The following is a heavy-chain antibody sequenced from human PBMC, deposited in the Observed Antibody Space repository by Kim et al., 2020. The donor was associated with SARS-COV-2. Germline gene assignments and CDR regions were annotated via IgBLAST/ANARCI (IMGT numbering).Heavy chain of an antibody. Sequence: SETLSLTCAVYGESFSGYYWSWIRQPPGKGLEWIGEINHSGITNYNPSLKSRVTISVDTSKNQYSLKLSSVTAADTAVYYCARGRNSYCSSTSCFRWFDPWGQGTLVTVSS. CDR1: GESFSGYY. J-gene: IGHJ5*02. CDR3: ARGRNSYCSSTSCFRWFDP. D-gene: IGHD2-2*01. CDR2: INHSGIT. V-gene: IGHV4-34*01.